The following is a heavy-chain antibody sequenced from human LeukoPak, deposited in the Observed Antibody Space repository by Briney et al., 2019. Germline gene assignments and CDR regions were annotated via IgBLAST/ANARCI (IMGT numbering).Heavy chain of an antibody. CDR3: ARDKGDYDTSGSLFVF. V-gene: IGHV3-7*03. CDR2: IKQDGSEK. J-gene: IGHJ4*02. Sequence: SGGSLRLSCAASGFTFSSYAMSWVRQVPRKGLEWVANIKQDGSEKYYVDSVKGRFTISRDNAKNSLYLQMNSLRAEDTAVYYCARDKGDYDTSGSLFVFGGQGTLVTVSS. D-gene: IGHD3-22*01. CDR1: GFTFSSYA.